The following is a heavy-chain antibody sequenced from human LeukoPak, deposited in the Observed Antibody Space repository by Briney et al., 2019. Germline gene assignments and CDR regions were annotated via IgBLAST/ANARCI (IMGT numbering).Heavy chain of an antibody. J-gene: IGHJ3*02. CDR3: ARHSQIIGYSSSGAFDI. CDR1: GYSFTSYW. D-gene: IGHD6-13*01. Sequence: GESLKISCKGSGYSFTSYWIGWVRQMPGKGLEWMGIIYPGDSDTRYSPSFQGQVTISADKSISTAYLQWSSLKASDTAMYYCARHSQIIGYSSSGAFDIWGQGTMVTVSS. CDR2: IYPGDSDT. V-gene: IGHV5-51*01.